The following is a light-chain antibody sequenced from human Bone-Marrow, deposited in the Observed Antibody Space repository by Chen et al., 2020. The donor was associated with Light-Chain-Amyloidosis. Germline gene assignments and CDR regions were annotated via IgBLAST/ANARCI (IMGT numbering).Light chain of an antibody. CDR1: NIGSTS. CDR3: QVWDRSSDRPV. CDR2: DDS. Sequence: SYVLTQPSSVSVAPGQTATIACGGNNIGSTSVHWYQQTPGQAPLLVVYDDSDRPSGIPERVSGGKAGNKATLTIRRVEAGDEADYYCQVWDRSSDRPVFGGGTKLTVL. J-gene: IGLJ3*02. V-gene: IGLV3-21*02.